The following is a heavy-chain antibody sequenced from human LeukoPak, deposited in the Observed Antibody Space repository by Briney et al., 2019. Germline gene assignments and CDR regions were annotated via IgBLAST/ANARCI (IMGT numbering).Heavy chain of an antibody. J-gene: IGHJ5*02. D-gene: IGHD6-19*01. Sequence: SETLSLTCAVYGGSFSGYYWSWIRQPPGKGLEWIGEINHSESTNYNPSLKSRVTISVDTSKNQFSLKLSSVTAADTAVYYCARGGEGQQWLVRYNNWFDPWGQGTLVTVSS. CDR3: ARGGEGQQWLVRYNNWFDP. V-gene: IGHV4-34*01. CDR1: GGSFSGYY. CDR2: INHSEST.